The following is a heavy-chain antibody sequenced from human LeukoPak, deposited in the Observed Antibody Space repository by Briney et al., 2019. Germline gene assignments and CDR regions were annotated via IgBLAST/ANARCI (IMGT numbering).Heavy chain of an antibody. V-gene: IGHV3-23*01. J-gene: IGHJ4*02. D-gene: IGHD1-7*01. CDR3: AKDRHNPPYGNYDY. Sequence: QAGGSLRLSCAASGFTFTTYAMSWVRQAPGKGLEWVSAITGSGGSTYYAESVKGRFTISRDNSKNTLYLQMNSLRAEDTAVYYCAKDRHNPPYGNYDYWGQGTLVSVSS. CDR1: GFTFTTYA. CDR2: ITGSGGST.